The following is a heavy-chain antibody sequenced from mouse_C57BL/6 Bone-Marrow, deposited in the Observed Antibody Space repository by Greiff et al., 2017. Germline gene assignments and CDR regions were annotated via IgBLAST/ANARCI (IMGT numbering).Heavy chain of an antibody. J-gene: IGHJ2*01. CDR1: GYTFTSYW. D-gene: IGHD2-3*01. V-gene: IGHV1-50*01. CDR2: IDPSDSYT. CDR3: ATYDYLDY. Sequence: QVQLQQPGAELVKPGASVKLSCKASGYTFTSYWMQWVKQRPGQGLEWIGEIDPSDSYTNYNQKFKGKSTLTVDKSSSTAYMQLSSLTSEDSAVYYCATYDYLDYWGQGTTLTVSS.